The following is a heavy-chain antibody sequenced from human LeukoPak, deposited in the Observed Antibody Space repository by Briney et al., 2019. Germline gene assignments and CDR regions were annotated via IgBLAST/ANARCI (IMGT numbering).Heavy chain of an antibody. D-gene: IGHD5-12*01. CDR2: IYHSGST. Sequence: PSETLSLTCTVSGGSISSYYWSWIRQPPGKRLEWIGYIYHSGSTNYDPSLESRLTISVDTSKNQFSLMLSSVTAADTAVYYCAREGYSGSDSNLWGQGTLVTVSS. CDR3: AREGYSGSDSNL. J-gene: IGHJ4*02. CDR1: GGSISSYY. V-gene: IGHV4-59*01.